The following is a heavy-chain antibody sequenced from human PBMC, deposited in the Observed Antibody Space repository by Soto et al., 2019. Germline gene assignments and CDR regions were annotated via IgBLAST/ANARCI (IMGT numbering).Heavy chain of an antibody. V-gene: IGHV1-18*01. CDR1: GYAFTSYG. D-gene: IGHD2-8*01. J-gene: IGHJ4*02. Sequence: ASVKVSCKASGYAFTSYGYAWVRQAPGQGFEWMGWISAYNGDTNYAQKFQDRVTLTTDTSTTTVHMELRNLGSDDTAVYYCARSGAYCTSITCLFDSFWGLGTLVTVSS. CDR3: ARSGAYCTSITCLFDSF. CDR2: ISAYNGDT.